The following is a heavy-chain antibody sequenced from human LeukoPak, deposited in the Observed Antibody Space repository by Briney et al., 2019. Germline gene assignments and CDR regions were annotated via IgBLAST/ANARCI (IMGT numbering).Heavy chain of an antibody. CDR2: IYYSGST. CDR3: AGPYCSGGSCWYDY. D-gene: IGHD2-15*01. CDR1: GGSISSYY. Sequence: PSETLSLTCTVSGGSISSYYWSWIRQPPGKGLEWIGYIYYSGSTNYNPSLKSRVTISVDTSKNQFSLKLSSVTAADTAVYYCAGPYCSGGSCWYDYWGQGTLVTVSS. J-gene: IGHJ4*02. V-gene: IGHV4-59*08.